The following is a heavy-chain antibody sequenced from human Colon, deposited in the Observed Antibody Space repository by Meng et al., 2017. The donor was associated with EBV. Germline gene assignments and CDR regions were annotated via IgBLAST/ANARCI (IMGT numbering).Heavy chain of an antibody. J-gene: IGHJ4*02. V-gene: IGHV4-4*02. Sequence: QGSGPGPVKPSGTLALPGAGSGGSLSSRNWWSWVRQPPGKGLGWIGEIYHSGSTNYNPSLKSRVTISVDESKNQFSLRLSSVTAADTAVYYCARVGAYCGGDCYHPRWGQGTLVTVSS. CDR1: GGSLSSRNW. D-gene: IGHD2-21*02. CDR3: ARVGAYCGGDCYHPR. CDR2: IYHSGST.